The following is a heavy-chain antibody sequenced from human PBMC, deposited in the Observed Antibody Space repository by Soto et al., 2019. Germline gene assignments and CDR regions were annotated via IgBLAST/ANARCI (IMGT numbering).Heavy chain of an antibody. Sequence: GGSLRLSCAASGFTFSGSAMHWVRQASGKGLEWVGRIRSKANNYATAYAASVNGRFTISRDDSKNTAYLQMNSLKTEDTAVYYCTTKSHSSGWYYYYYMDVRGKGTKVTVSS. CDR2: IRSKANNYAT. CDR3: TTKSHSSGWYYYYYMDV. J-gene: IGHJ6*03. D-gene: IGHD6-19*01. CDR1: GFTFSGSA. V-gene: IGHV3-73*01.